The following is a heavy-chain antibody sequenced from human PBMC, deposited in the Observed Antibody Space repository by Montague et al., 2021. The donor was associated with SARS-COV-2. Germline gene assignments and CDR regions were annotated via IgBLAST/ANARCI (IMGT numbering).Heavy chain of an antibody. Sequence: CAISGDSVTSNSATWNWSRQSPPRGLEWRGRTYYRSKWYHDYAISLKSRITINPDTSKNQFSLQLSSVAPEDTAVFYCARTTTRMLYPENAFDIWGQGTMVTVSS. CDR2: TYYRSKWYH. CDR1: GDSVTSNSAT. D-gene: IGHD2-15*01. CDR3: ARTTTRMLYPENAFDI. J-gene: IGHJ3*02. V-gene: IGHV6-1*01.